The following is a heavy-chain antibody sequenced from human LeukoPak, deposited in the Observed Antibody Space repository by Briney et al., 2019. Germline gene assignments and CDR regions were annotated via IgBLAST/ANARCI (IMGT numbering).Heavy chain of an antibody. D-gene: IGHD6-19*01. CDR3: ARHSAGGWLPNWFDP. V-gene: IGHV3-33*01. J-gene: IGHJ5*02. CDR1: GFTFSNYG. Sequence: GGSLRLSCAASGFTFSNYGMHWVRQAPGKGLEWVAVIWYDGSNKYYSDSVRGRFTISRDNSKNTLYLQMNSLRAEDTAVYYCARHSAGGWLPNWFDPWGQGTLVTVSS. CDR2: IWYDGSNK.